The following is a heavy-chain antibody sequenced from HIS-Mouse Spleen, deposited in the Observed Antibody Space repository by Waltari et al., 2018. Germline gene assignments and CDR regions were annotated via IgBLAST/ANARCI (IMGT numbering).Heavy chain of an antibody. V-gene: IGHV4-39*07. J-gene: IGHJ2*01. CDR1: GGSISSSSNY. CDR3: AREIPYSSSWYDWYFDL. CDR2: IYYSGST. Sequence: QLQLQESGPGRVKPSETLSLTCTVAGGSISSSSNYWGGIRHPPGKGLEWIGSIYYSGSTYYNPSLKSRVTISVDTSKNQFSLKLSSVTAADTAVYYCAREIPYSSSWYDWYFDLWGRGTLVTVSS. D-gene: IGHD6-13*01.